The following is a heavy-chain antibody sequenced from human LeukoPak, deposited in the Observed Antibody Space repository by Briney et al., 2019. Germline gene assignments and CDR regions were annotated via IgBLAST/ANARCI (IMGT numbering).Heavy chain of an antibody. D-gene: IGHD6-13*01. CDR2: IYYSGST. Sequence: PSETLSLTCTVSGGSISSYYWSWIRQPPGKGLEWIGYIYYSGSTNCNPSLKSRVTISVDTSKNQFSLKLSSVTAADTAVYYCARLPVAAAGRGYYYYYGMDVWGQGTTVTVSS. CDR1: GGSISSYY. CDR3: ARLPVAAAGRGYYYYYGMDV. V-gene: IGHV4-59*08. J-gene: IGHJ6*02.